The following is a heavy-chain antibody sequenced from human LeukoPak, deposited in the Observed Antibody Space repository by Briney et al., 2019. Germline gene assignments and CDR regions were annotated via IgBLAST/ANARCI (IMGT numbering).Heavy chain of an antibody. D-gene: IGHD3-22*01. V-gene: IGHV3-30-3*01. CDR1: GFTFSDYA. J-gene: IGHJ4*02. CDR2: ISYDGSNK. CDR3: ASTRWYYYDSSGYPSDY. Sequence: GRSLRLSCAASGFTFSDYAMHWVRQAPGKGLEWVAVISYDGSNKYYADSVKGRFTISRDDSKNTLYLRMNSLRTEDTAIYYCASTRWYYYDSSGYPSDYWGQGTLVTVSS.